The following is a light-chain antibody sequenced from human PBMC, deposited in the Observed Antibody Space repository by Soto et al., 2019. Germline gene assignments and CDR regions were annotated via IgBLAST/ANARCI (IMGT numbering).Light chain of an antibody. CDR3: QQYGSSPIT. V-gene: IGKV3-20*01. CDR2: ATS. J-gene: IGKJ5*01. CDR1: QSVSSTY. Sequence: VLTQSPCTLSLSPGERATLSCRASQSVSSTYLAWYQQKPGQAPSLLIYATSSRATGIPDRFSGSGSGTDFSLTISRLEPEDFAVYYCQQYGSSPITFGQGTRLEIK.